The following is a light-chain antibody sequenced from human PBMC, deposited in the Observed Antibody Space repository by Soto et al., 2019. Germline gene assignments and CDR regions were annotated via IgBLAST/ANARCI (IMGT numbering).Light chain of an antibody. CDR3: QQFHSFSRT. CDR1: QNINSW. Sequence: DIQMTQSPSTLSASVGDRVTITCRASQNINSWLAWYQQKPGKAPNLLIYDASTLESGVPSRFSGSGSGTEFTLTISSLQPEDFATYYCQQFHSFSRTFGQGTKVVIK. CDR2: DAS. V-gene: IGKV1-5*01. J-gene: IGKJ1*01.